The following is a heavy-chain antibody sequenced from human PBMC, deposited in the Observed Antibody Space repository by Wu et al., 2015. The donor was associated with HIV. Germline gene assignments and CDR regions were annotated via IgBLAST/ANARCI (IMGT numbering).Heavy chain of an antibody. V-gene: IGHV1-8*01. CDR3: TRGVFRGNPGMDV. CDR1: GYTFTSYD. CDR2: VNPNSGNT. Sequence: QVQLMQSGAELKEPGASVRLSCKTSGYTFTSYDINWVRQATGQGLQCLGWVNPNSGNTGYPHNFQGRVTMTTDTSTSTAYMELSGLRSEDTAVYYCTRGVFRGNPGMDVWGQGTTVTVSS. D-gene: IGHD3-10*01. J-gene: IGHJ6*02.